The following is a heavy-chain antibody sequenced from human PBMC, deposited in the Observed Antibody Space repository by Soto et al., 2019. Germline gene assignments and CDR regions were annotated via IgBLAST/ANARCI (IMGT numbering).Heavy chain of an antibody. J-gene: IGHJ4*02. CDR3: SHRPSYFSGGSCYLGFVF. V-gene: IGHV2-5*02. CDR2: IYWDDDK. CDR1: GFSLSTSGVG. D-gene: IGHD2-15*01. Sequence: QITLKESGPTLVKPTQTLTLTCTFSGFSLSTSGVGVGWIRQPPGKALEWLALIYWDDDKRYSPSLKSRLTITNDPPKHQVVITMTNMDPADTATYFCSHRPSYFSGGSCYLGFVFWGQGTLVTVSS.